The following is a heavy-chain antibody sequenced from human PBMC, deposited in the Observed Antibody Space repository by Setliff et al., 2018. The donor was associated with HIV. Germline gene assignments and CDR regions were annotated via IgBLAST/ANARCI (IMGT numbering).Heavy chain of an antibody. V-gene: IGHV4-31*11. D-gene: IGHD5-18*01. J-gene: IGHJ4*02. CDR3: AREGKTALVTKYFDY. CDR2: IDYSGSA. Sequence: SETLSLTCAVSGVSITSATYDWSWIRHSPGKGLAWIGYIDYSGSAFYNPSRKSRLTSSRDTSKNQFSPRMKAVTAADTAVYYCAREGKTALVTKYFDYLGQGTLVTVSS. CDR1: GVSITSATYD.